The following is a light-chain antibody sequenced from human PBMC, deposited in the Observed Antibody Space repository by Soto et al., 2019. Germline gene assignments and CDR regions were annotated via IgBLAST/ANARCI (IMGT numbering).Light chain of an antibody. V-gene: IGKV1-5*03. CDR3: FSWT. J-gene: IGKJ1*01. CDR1: QSISSW. Sequence: DIQMTQSPSTLSASVGDRVTITCRASQSISSWLAWYQQKPGKAPKLLIYKASSLESGVPSRFSGSESGTEFTLTISSLKPDDFATHYCFSWTFGQGTKVDIK. CDR2: KAS.